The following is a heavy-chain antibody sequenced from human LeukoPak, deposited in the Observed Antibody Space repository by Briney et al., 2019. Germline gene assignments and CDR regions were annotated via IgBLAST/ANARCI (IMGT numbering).Heavy chain of an antibody. D-gene: IGHD4-17*01. CDR2: IIPIFGTA. V-gene: IGHV1-69*13. J-gene: IGHJ4*02. CDR1: GGTFSSYG. CDR3: ASDYGDYVPHY. Sequence: ASVKVSCKASGGTFSSYGISWVRQAPGQGLEWMGGIIPIFGTANYAQKFQGRVTITADESTSTAYMELSSLRSEDTAVYYCASDYGDYVPHYWGQGTLVTVSS.